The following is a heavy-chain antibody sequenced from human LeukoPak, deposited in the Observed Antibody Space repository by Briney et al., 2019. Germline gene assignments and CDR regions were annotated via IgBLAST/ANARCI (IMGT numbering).Heavy chain of an antibody. CDR1: GGSISSYY. J-gene: IGHJ6*03. CDR3: ASDGGSYYDYYYYMDV. D-gene: IGHD1-26*01. Sequence: LETLSLTCAVSGGSISSYYWSWLRQPPGKGLEWIGYIYYSGSTNYNPSLKSRVTISVDTSEHQFSLKLSSVTAAETAVYYCASDGGSYYDYYYYMDVWGKGTTVTVSS. V-gene: IGHV4-59*01. CDR2: IYYSGST.